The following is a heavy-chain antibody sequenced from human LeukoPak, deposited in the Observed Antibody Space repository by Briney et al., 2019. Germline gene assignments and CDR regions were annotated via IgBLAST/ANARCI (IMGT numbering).Heavy chain of an antibody. V-gene: IGHV1-2*02. CDR2: INPNSGGT. D-gene: IGHD2-2*01. CDR1: GYTFTGYY. CDR3: ARGYCSSTSCRYYYYYYYMDV. Sequence: ASVKVSCKASGYTFTGYYMHWVRQAPGQGLEWMGWINPNSGGTNYAQKLQGRVTMTTDTSTSTAYMELRSLRSDDTAVYYCARGYCSSTSCRYYYYYYYMDVWGKGTTVTVSS. J-gene: IGHJ6*03.